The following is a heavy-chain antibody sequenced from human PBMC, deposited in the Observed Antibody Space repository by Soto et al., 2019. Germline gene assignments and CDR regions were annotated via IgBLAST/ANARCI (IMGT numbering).Heavy chain of an antibody. Sequence: SVKVSCKASGGTFSSYAISWVRQAPGQGLEWMGGIIPIFGTANYAQKFQGRVTITADESTSTAYMELSSLRSEDTAVYYCASTGRGRPHYYYVMDVWGQGTTVTVSS. J-gene: IGHJ6*02. CDR2: IIPIFGTA. CDR1: GGTFSSYA. V-gene: IGHV1-69*13. CDR3: ASTGRGRPHYYYVMDV.